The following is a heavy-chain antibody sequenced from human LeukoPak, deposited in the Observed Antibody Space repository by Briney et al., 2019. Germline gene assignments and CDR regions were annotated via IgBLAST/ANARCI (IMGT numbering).Heavy chain of an antibody. D-gene: IGHD3-22*01. CDR1: GGSISSYY. Sequence: SETLSLTCTVSGGSISSYYWSWIRQPPGKGLEWIGYIYYSGSTNYNPSLKSRVTISVDTYKNQFSLKLSSMTGTDPAVYGCATYSSGHHYVPYRGQATLVTVSS. CDR2: IYYSGST. J-gene: IGHJ4*02. V-gene: IGHV4-59*01. CDR3: ATYSSGHHYVPY.